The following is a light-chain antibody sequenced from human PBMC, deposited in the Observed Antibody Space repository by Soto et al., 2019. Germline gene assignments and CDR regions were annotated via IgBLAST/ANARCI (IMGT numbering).Light chain of an antibody. CDR3: QQRHMWPIP. CDR1: QSFRGL. J-gene: IGKJ5*01. Sequence: VLPHAAVTLNVSPGERDTFSCRASQSFRGLLAWYQQKPGQAPRLLIYDAYNRATGIPPRFSGSGSGTDFTLTISSLEPEDSAVYYCQQRHMWPIPFGQGARLEIK. CDR2: DAY. V-gene: IGKV3-11*01.